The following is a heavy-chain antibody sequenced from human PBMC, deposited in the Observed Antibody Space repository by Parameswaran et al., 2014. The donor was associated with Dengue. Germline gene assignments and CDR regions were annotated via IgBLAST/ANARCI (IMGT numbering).Heavy chain of an antibody. CDR2: FDSGRNDK. J-gene: IGHJ3*02. D-gene: IGHD1-26*01. V-gene: IGHV3-21*01. Sequence: KWIRQPPGKGLEWVSSFDSGRNDKYYADSVQGRFTISRDNAKNSLYLQMNSLRAEDTAVYYCARLLIVGGAFDIWGQGTMVTVSS. CDR3: ARLLIVGGAFDI.